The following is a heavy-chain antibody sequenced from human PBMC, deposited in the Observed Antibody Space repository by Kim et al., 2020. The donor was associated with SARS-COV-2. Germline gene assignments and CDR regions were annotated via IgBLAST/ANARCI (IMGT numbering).Heavy chain of an antibody. J-gene: IGHJ4*02. V-gene: IGHV5-51*01. Sequence: TRYSPSFQGQVTISADKSISTAYLQWSSLKASDTAMYYCATPAGGNYFHYWGQGTLVTVSS. D-gene: IGHD2-15*01. CDR3: ATPAGGNYFHY. CDR2: T.